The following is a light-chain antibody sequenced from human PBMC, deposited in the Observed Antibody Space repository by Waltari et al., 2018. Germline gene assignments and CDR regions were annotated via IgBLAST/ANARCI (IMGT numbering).Light chain of an antibody. CDR2: EVS. V-gene: IGLV2-14*01. J-gene: IGLJ1*01. CDR1: SSDVGGYNY. CDR3: SSYASSSTYV. Sequence: HSALSQPASVSGSPGQSIAFSCTGTSSDVGGYNYVSWYQHHPGKAPKLMIYEVSNRPSGVSDRFSGSKSGNTASLTISGLKAEDEAEYYCSSYASSSTYVFGTGTKVTAL.